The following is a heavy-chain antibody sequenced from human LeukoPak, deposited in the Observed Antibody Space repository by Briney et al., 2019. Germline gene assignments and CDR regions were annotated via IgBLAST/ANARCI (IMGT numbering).Heavy chain of an antibody. Sequence: GESLKISCKGSGYSFTSYWIGWVGQMPGKGLEWMGIIYPGDSDTRYSPSFQGQVTISADKSISTAYLQWSSLKASDTAMYYCARHRGEYDSSGSLDYWGQGTLVTVSS. CDR3: ARHRGEYDSSGSLDY. CDR2: IYPGDSDT. J-gene: IGHJ4*02. CDR1: GYSFTSYW. V-gene: IGHV5-51*01. D-gene: IGHD3-22*01.